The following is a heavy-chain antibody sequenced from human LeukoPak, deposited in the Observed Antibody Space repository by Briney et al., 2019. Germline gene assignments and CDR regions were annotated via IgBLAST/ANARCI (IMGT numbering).Heavy chain of an antibody. Sequence: ASVKVSCNASGYTFTSYDINWVRQATGQGLEWMGWMNPNSGNTGYAQKFQGRVTMTRNTSISTAYMELSSLRSEDTAVYYCASSFGGSGSYYATFDPWGQGTLVTFSS. D-gene: IGHD3-10*01. V-gene: IGHV1-8*01. J-gene: IGHJ5*02. CDR3: ASSFGGSGSYYATFDP. CDR2: MNPNSGNT. CDR1: GYTFTSYD.